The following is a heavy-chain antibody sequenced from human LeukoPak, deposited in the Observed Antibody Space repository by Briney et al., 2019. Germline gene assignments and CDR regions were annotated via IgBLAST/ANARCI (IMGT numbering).Heavy chain of an antibody. CDR2: ISSSTSTI. Sequence: GGSLRLSCAASGFTFSVYGMNWVRQAPGKGLEWISYISSSTSTINYADSVKGRFTISRDNANNSLFLQMNSLRVEDTAVYYCARRPPTGAALDYWGQGPLVTVSS. J-gene: IGHJ4*02. D-gene: IGHD6-6*01. CDR3: ARRPPTGAALDY. CDR1: GFTFSVYG. V-gene: IGHV3-48*01.